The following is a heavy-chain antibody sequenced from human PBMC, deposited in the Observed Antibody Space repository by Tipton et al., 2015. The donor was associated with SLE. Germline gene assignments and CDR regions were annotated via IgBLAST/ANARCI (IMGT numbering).Heavy chain of an antibody. V-gene: IGHV3-9*01. Sequence: SLRLSCAASGFTLDDYAMHWVRQGPGKGLEWVSGINWNSGFTGYANFVKGRFTISKDKNSLYLQMNSLRAEDTAVYYCAKEGMGTMRDAFDIWGQGTKVTVSS. CDR3: AKEGMGTMRDAFDI. J-gene: IGHJ3*02. CDR2: INWNSGFT. D-gene: IGHD5-24*01. CDR1: GFTLDDYA.